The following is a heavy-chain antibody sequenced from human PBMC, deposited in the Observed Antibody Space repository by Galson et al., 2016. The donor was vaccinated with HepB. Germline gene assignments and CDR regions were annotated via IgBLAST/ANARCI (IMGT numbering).Heavy chain of an antibody. CDR2: ISYDGTNK. J-gene: IGHJ6*02. CDR1: GFTFSTYA. CDR3: ARDKGPGIAVAADFLGSYGMDV. Sequence: SLRLSCAASGFTFSTYAMQWVRQAPGKGLEWVAVISYDGTNKYYADSVKGRFTISRDNSRNMLYLQMNSLGVEDTAVYYCARDKGPGIAVAADFLGSYGMDVWGQGTTVTVSS. D-gene: IGHD6-19*01. V-gene: IGHV3-30-3*01.